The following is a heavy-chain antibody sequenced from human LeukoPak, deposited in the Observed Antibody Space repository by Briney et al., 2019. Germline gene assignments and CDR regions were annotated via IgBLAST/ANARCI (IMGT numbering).Heavy chain of an antibody. CDR2: IDLYTGGA. Sequence: ASVKVSCKASGYTFTDYLMHWVRQAPGQGLEWMGCIDLYTGGAHYAQKFQDWLSMTRDTSINTAYMELSSLRSDDAAVYYCARDRSKYCSSTSCYKAGAFDIWGQGTMVTVSS. J-gene: IGHJ3*02. CDR1: GYTFTDYL. CDR3: ARDRSKYCSSTSCYKAGAFDI. V-gene: IGHV1-2*04. D-gene: IGHD2-2*01.